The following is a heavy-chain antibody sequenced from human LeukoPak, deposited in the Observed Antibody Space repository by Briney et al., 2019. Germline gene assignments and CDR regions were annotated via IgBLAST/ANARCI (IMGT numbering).Heavy chain of an antibody. CDR3: AKGGSVGATAPFDY. Sequence: GGSLRLSCSASGLTLSIYAMGWVRQAPGKGLQWVAGISGSGRDTYSAESVKGRFTISRDNVNNTVFLQMNSLRADDTAVYYCAKGGSVGATAPFDYWGQGTLVTVSS. CDR1: GLTLSIYA. V-gene: IGHV3-23*01. CDR2: ISGSGRDT. D-gene: IGHD1-26*01. J-gene: IGHJ4*02.